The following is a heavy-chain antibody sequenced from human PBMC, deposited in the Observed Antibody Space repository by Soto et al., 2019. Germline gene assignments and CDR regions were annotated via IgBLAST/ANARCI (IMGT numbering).Heavy chain of an antibody. CDR2: IYWDDDK. CDR3: AHNDYYGSGSQTYYFDY. V-gene: IGHV2-5*02. Sequence: QITLQESGPPLVKPTQTLTLTCTFSGFSLSTRGVGVVWIRQPPGKALECLALIYWDDDKRYSPSLKSRLTITKDTSKNQVVLTMTNMDPVDTATYYCAHNDYYGSGSQTYYFDYWGQGALVTVSS. D-gene: IGHD3-10*01. CDR1: GFSLSTRGVG. J-gene: IGHJ4*02.